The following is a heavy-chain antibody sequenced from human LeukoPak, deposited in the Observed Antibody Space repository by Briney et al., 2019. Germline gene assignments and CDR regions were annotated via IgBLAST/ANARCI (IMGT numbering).Heavy chain of an antibody. CDR3: AKGWLAAAGPGLTEYFQH. J-gene: IGHJ1*01. CDR2: ISGSGGST. CDR1: GFTFSSYA. Sequence: YPGGSLRLSCAASGFTFSSYAMSWVRQAPGKGLEWVSAISGSGGSTYYADSVKGRFTISRDNSKNTLYLQMNSLRAEDTAVYYCAKGWLAAAGPGLTEYFQHWGQGTLVTVSS. V-gene: IGHV3-23*01. D-gene: IGHD6-13*01.